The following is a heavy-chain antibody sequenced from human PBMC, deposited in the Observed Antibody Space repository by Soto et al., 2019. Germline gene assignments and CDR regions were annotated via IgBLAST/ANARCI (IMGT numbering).Heavy chain of an antibody. V-gene: IGHV5-10-1*03. J-gene: IGHJ4*02. CDR2: IDPTDSHA. Sequence: EVQLVQSGTEVKKPGESLRISCKGSGYSFTSYWISWRRQMPGKGLEWMGRIDPTDSHASYSPSFQGHVTISVDKSISTAYLQWSSLRASDTALYYCTSLAWSGSQAFWGQGALVTVSS. CDR1: GYSFTSYW. CDR3: TSLAWSGSQAF. D-gene: IGHD3-3*01.